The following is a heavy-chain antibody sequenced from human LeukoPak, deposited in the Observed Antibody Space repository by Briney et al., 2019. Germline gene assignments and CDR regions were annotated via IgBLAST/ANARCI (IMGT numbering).Heavy chain of an antibody. CDR3: ARGERRSSWYFFWFDP. D-gene: IGHD6-13*01. V-gene: IGHV1-2*02. CDR2: INPNSGGT. J-gene: IGHJ5*02. CDR1: GYTFTGYY. Sequence: ASVKVSCKASGYTFTGYYMHWVRQAPGQGLEWMGWINPNSGGTNYAQKFQGRVTMTRDTSISTAYMELSRLRSDDTAVYYCARGERRSSWYFFWFDPWGQGTLVTVSS.